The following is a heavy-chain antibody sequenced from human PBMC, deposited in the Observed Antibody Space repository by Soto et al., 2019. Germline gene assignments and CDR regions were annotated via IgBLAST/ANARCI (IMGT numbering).Heavy chain of an antibody. D-gene: IGHD3-3*01. J-gene: IGHJ6*01. CDR3: ARDQGITTFGVYSMYYYGMDV. Sequence: QVQLVQSGAEVKKPGASVKVSCKASGYTFTNSGISWVRQAPGQGLEWMAWISTDNGNTNYAQHLQGRVSMTTDTSTSTAYIDLRSLRSDETAVYYCARDQGITTFGVYSMYYYGMDVWGQGTTVTVSS. CDR1: GYTFTNSG. V-gene: IGHV1-18*01. CDR2: ISTDNGNT.